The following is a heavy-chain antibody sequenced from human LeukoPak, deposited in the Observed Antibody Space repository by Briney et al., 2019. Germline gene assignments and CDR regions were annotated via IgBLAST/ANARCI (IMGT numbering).Heavy chain of an antibody. CDR2: ISGDGGST. D-gene: IGHD2-21*02. V-gene: IGHV3-43*02. Sequence: GGSLRLSCAASGFTFDDYAMHWVRQAPGKGLEWVSLISGDGGSTYYADSVKGRFTISRDNSKNSLYLQMNSLRTADTALYYCAKGGTSVVVTAPDYWGQGTLVTVSS. CDR1: GFTFDDYA. J-gene: IGHJ4*02. CDR3: AKGGTSVVVTAPDY.